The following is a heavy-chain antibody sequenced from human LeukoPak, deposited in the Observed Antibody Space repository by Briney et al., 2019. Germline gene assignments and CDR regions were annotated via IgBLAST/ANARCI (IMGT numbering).Heavy chain of an antibody. CDR2: INPNSGGT. D-gene: IGHD6-13*01. CDR1: GYTFTGYY. CDR3: ARDRLRVAVAGYDAFDI. V-gene: IGHV1-2*02. Sequence: ASVKVSCKASGYTFTGYYMHWVRQAPGQGLEWMGWINPNSGGTNYAQKFQGRVTMTRDTSISTAYMELSRLGSDDTAVYYCARDRLRVAVAGYDAFDIWGQGTMVTVSS. J-gene: IGHJ3*02.